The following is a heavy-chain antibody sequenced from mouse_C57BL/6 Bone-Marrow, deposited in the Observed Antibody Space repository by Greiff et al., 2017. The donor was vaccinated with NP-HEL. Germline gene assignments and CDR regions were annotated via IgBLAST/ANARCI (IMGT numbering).Heavy chain of an antibody. CDR2: IHPSDSDT. Sequence: VQLQQPGAELVKPGASVKVSCKASGYTFTSYWMHWVKQRPGQGLEWIGRIHPSDSDTNYTQTFKGKATLTVDKSSSTAYMQLSSLTSEDSAVYNCAILMDYRNYRTGPYWYFDVKGTGTTVTVSS. CDR1: GYTFTSYW. V-gene: IGHV1-74*01. CDR3: AILMDYRNYRTGPYWYFDV. D-gene: IGHD2-5*01. J-gene: IGHJ1*03.